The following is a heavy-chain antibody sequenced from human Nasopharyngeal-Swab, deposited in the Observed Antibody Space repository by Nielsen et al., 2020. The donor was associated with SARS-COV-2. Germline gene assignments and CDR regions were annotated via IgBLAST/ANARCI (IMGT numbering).Heavy chain of an antibody. CDR1: GFTFSIYA. Sequence: GESLKISCAASGFTFSIYAMSWVRQAPGKGLEWVSAISGSGGSTYYADSVKGRFTISRDNSKNTLYLQMNSLRAEDTAVYYCAKDHRGYSSSGWYRWGQGTLVTVSS. D-gene: IGHD6-19*01. CDR2: ISGSGGST. J-gene: IGHJ4*02. V-gene: IGHV3-23*01. CDR3: AKDHRGYSSSGWYR.